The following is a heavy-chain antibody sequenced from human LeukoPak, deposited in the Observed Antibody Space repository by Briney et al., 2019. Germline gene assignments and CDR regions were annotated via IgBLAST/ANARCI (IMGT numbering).Heavy chain of an antibody. CDR3: ARIEDYGGNSVNY. J-gene: IGHJ4*02. CDR1: GGSISSYY. V-gene: IGHV4-59*01. CDR2: IYYSGST. D-gene: IGHD4-23*01. Sequence: PSETLSLTCTVSGGSISSYYWSWIRQPPGKGLEWIGYIYYSGSTNYNPSLKSRVTISVDTPKNQFSLKLSSVTVADTAVYYCARIEDYGGNSVNYWGQGALVTVSS.